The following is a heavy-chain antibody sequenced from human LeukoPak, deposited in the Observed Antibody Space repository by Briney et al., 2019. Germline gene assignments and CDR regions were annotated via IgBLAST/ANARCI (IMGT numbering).Heavy chain of an antibody. J-gene: IGHJ1*01. CDR2: ISGDGGST. V-gene: IGHV3-43*02. CDR3: ANEASYCSGGSCYAEYFQH. CDR1: GFTFDDYA. Sequence: GGSLRLSCAASGFTFDDYAMHWGRQAPGKGLEWVSLISGDGGSTYYADSVKGRFTISRDNSKNSLYLQMNSLRTEDTALYYCANEASYCSGGSCYAEYFQHWGQGTLVTVSS. D-gene: IGHD2-15*01.